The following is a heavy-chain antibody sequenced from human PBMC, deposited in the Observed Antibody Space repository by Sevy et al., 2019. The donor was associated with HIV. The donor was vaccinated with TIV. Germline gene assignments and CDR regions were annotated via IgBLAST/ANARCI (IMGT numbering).Heavy chain of an antibody. CDR1: GFPLSSYW. Sequence: GGSLRLSCAASGFPLSSYWTTWVRQAPGKGLEWVANINQHGSRKYYLDSVKGRFTISRDNAKNSVYLQMNSLRAEDTAIYFCAREIAGAGSYWGQRTLVTVSS. CDR3: AREIAGAGSY. CDR2: INQHGSRK. D-gene: IGHD6-13*01. J-gene: IGHJ4*02. V-gene: IGHV3-7*01.